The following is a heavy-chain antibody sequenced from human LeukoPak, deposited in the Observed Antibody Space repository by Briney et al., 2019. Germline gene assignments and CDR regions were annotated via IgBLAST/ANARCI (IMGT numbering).Heavy chain of an antibody. V-gene: IGHV3-7*01. J-gene: IGHJ5*02. CDR1: EFTFSSYW. CDR3: ARVRGSGSYAWFDP. D-gene: IGHD3-10*01. CDR2: IKQDGSEK. Sequence: GGSLRLSCAASEFTFSSYWMSWVRQAPGKGLEWVANIKQDGSEKYYVDSVKGRFTISRDNAKNSLYLQMDSLRAEDTAVYYCARVRGSGSYAWFDPWGQGILVTVSS.